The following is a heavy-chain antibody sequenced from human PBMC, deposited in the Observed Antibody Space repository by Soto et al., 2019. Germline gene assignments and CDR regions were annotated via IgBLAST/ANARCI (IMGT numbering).Heavy chain of an antibody. CDR1: SGSISSSNW. Sequence: PSETLSLTCAVSSGSISSSNWWSWVRQPPGKGLEWIGEIYHSGSTNYNPSLKSRVTISVDKSKNQFSLKLSSVTAADTAVYYCARRLGLPGWFDSWGQGTLVTVSS. D-gene: IGHD1-7*01. CDR2: IYHSGST. V-gene: IGHV4-4*02. CDR3: ARRLGLPGWFDS. J-gene: IGHJ5*01.